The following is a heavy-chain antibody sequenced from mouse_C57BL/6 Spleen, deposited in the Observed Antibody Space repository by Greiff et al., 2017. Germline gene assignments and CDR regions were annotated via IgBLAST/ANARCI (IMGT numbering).Heavy chain of an antibody. CDR3: AIITTVVERTWYFDV. J-gene: IGHJ1*03. CDR1: GYSITSGYY. V-gene: IGHV3-6*01. D-gene: IGHD1-1*01. Sequence: EVQLQQSGPGLVKPSQSLSLTCSVTGYSITSGYYWNWIRQFPGNKLEWMGYISYDGSNNYNPSLKNRISITRDTSKNQFFLKLNSVTTEDTATYYCAIITTVVERTWYFDVWGTGTTVTVSS. CDR2: ISYDGSN.